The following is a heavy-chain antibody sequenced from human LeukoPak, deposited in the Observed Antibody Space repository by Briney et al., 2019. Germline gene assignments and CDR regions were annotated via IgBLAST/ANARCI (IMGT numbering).Heavy chain of an antibody. CDR3: ARGGSLWNFSN. CDR1: GFSISSGYY. V-gene: IGHV4-38-2*02. J-gene: IGHJ4*02. CDR2: IYYGGST. Sequence: SSETLSLTCTVSGFSISSGYYWGWIRQPPGKGLEWIGSIYYGGSTYYNPSLKSRVTISVDTSKNQFSLKVSSVTAADTAVYYCARGGSLWNFSNWGQGTLVTVSS. D-gene: IGHD2/OR15-2a*01.